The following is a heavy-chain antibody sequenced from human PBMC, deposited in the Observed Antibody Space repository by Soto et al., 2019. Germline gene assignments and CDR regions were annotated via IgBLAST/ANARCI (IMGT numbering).Heavy chain of an antibody. J-gene: IGHJ5*01. CDR2: IYWENDR. CDR3: EHRVSYSAWDVGWFDS. CDR1: GFSLTNSGVG. Sequence: QITLKESGPTLVEPTQTLTLTCSFSGFSLTNSGVGVGWFRQAPGKALECLGIIYWENDRRYNPSLKTRITNTXXTXKXXTVLAMTYMEPVDTGTYYCEHRVSYSAWDVGWFDSWGQGTPVTVS. D-gene: IGHD2-15*01. V-gene: IGHV2-5*02.